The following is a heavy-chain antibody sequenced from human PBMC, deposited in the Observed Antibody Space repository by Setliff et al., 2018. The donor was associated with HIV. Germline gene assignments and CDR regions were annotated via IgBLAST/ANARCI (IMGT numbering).Heavy chain of an antibody. CDR1: GYSISSGHY. CDR3: ARHGYDPLYYYYYMDV. D-gene: IGHD5-12*01. CDR2: IYYSGST. J-gene: IGHJ6*03. Sequence: SETLSLTCAVSGYSISSGHYWGWIRQPPGKGLEWIGYIYYSGSTNYNPSLKSRVTISVDTSKNQFSLKLSSVTAADTAVYYCARHGYDPLYYYYYMDVWGKGTTVTVSS. V-gene: IGHV4-38-2*01.